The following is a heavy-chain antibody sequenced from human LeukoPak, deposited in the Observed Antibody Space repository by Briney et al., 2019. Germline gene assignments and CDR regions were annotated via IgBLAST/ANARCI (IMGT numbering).Heavy chain of an antibody. V-gene: IGHV1-69*04. CDR3: ARGGSLGNYFDY. Sequence: ASVKVSCKASGGTFSSYAISWVRQAPGQGLEWMGRIIPIFGIANYAQKFQGRVTITADKSTSTAYMELSSLRSEDTAVHYCARGGSLGNYFDYWGQGTLVTVSS. CDR2: IIPIFGIA. D-gene: IGHD1-26*01. J-gene: IGHJ4*02. CDR1: GGTFSSYA.